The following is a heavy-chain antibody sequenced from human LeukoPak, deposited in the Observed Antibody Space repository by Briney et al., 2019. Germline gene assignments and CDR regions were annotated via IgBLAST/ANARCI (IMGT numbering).Heavy chain of an antibody. CDR3: ARLITCSSTSCYALGNWFDP. V-gene: IGHV5-51*01. D-gene: IGHD2-2*01. CDR1: GYSFTSYW. J-gene: IGHJ5*02. CDR2: IYPGDSDT. Sequence: GESLKISCKGSGYSFTSYWIGWVRQMPGKGLEWMGIIYPGDSDTGYSPSFQGQVTISADKSISTAYLQWSSLKASDTAMYYCARLITCSSTSCYALGNWFDPWGQGTLVTVSS.